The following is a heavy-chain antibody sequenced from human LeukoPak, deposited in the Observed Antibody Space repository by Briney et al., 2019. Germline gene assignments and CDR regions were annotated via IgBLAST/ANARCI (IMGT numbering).Heavy chain of an antibody. D-gene: IGHD3-22*01. CDR2: INHSGST. J-gene: IGHJ3*02. CDR1: GFTFSSYA. CDR3: ARALKYYDSSGYWSSGAFDI. V-gene: IGHV4-34*01. Sequence: GSLRLSCAASGFTFSSYAMSWVRQPPGKGLEWIGEINHSGSTNYNPSLKSRVTISVDTSKNQFSLKLSSVTAADTAVYYCARALKYYDSSGYWSSGAFDIWGQGTMVTVSS.